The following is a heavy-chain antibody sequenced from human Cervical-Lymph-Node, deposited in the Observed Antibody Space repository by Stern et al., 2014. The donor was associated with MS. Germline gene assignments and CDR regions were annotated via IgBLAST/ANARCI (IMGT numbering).Heavy chain of an antibody. J-gene: IGHJ4*02. V-gene: IGHV5-51*01. CDR2: IFPGGSDI. Sequence: EVHLVESGPDVKRPGESLKISCQASGYTFTSYWIGWVRQMPGKGLEWIAIIFPGGSDIRYSPSFQGQVTISADKSSSTAYLQWNNLKASDTAIYYCARQRYFDYWGQGTLVTVSS. CDR3: ARQRYFDY. CDR1: GYTFTSYW.